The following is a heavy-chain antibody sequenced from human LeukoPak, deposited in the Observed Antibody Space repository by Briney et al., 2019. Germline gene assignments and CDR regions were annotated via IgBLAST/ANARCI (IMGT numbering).Heavy chain of an antibody. CDR3: ARDPYGPGAFDI. CDR1: GGSISSYY. CDR2: IYYSGGT. Sequence: SETLSLTCTVSGGSISSYYWSWIRQPPGKGLEWIGYIYYSGGTNYNPSLKSRVTISVDTSKNQFSLKLSSVTAADTAVYYCARDPYGPGAFDIWGQGTMVTVSS. J-gene: IGHJ3*02. D-gene: IGHD4-17*01. V-gene: IGHV4-59*01.